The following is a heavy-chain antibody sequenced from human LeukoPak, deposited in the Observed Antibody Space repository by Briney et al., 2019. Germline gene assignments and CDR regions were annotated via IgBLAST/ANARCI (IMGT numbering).Heavy chain of an antibody. J-gene: IGHJ6*03. D-gene: IGHD2-2*02. CDR1: GGTFSSYA. CDR3: AREGGGYCSSTSCYIRGGVYYYYYYMDV. Sequence: ASVKVSCKASGGTFSSYAISWVRQAPGQGLEWMGGIIPIFGTANYAQKFQGRVTITTDESTSTAYMELSSPRSEDTAVYYCAREGGGYCSSTSCYIRGGVYYYYYYMDVWGKGTTVTVSS. CDR2: IIPIFGTA. V-gene: IGHV1-69*05.